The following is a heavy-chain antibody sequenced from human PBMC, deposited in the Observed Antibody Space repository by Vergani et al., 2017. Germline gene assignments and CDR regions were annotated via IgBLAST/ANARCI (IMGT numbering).Heavy chain of an antibody. Sequence: QVTLRESDPALVKPTQTLTLTCPFSGFSLSTSGMCVNWIRQPPGKAMEWLARIDWDDDKYYSTSLKTRLTISKDTSKNQVVLIMTNMDPVDTATYYCARNRNRYAGMDVWGQGAAVTVSS. D-gene: IGHD1-1*01. CDR2: IDWDDDK. CDR3: ARNRNRYAGMDV. J-gene: IGHJ6*02. V-gene: IGHV2-70*15. CDR1: GFSLSTSGMC.